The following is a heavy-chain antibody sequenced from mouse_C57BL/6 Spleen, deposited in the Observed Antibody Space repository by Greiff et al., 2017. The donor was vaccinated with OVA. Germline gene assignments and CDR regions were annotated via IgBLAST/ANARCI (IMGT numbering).Heavy chain of an antibody. Sequence: EVQLQQSGPELVKPGASVKISCKASGYPFTDYYMNWVKQSHGKSLEWIGDINPNNGSTSYNQTFKGKATLTVAKSSSTSYMEIRSLTAEDYAVEVCVREGQKGLAYWGQGTLVTVSA. CDR2: INPNNGST. CDR1: GYPFTDYY. CDR3: VREGQKGLAY. J-gene: IGHJ3*01. V-gene: IGHV1-26*01.